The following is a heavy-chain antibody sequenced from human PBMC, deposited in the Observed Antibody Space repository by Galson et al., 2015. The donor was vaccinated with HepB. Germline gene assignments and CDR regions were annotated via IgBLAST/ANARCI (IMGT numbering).Heavy chain of an antibody. D-gene: IGHD6-13*01. CDR1: GFTFSDYY. CDR3: ARDLGIAAAGTGYYFDY. CDR2: ISSSSSYT. J-gene: IGHJ4*02. Sequence: SLRLSCAASGFTFSDYYMSWIRQAPGKGLEWVSYISSSSSYTNYADSVKGRFTISRDNAKNSLYLQMNSLRAEDTAVYYCARDLGIAAAGTGYYFDYWGQGTLVTVSS. V-gene: IGHV3-11*06.